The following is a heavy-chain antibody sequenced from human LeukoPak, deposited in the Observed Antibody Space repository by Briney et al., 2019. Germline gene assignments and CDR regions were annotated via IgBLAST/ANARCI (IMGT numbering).Heavy chain of an antibody. D-gene: IGHD3-10*01. CDR3: ARGGVANPLPFGKYYYYMDV. V-gene: IGHV3-72*01. Sequence: GGSLRLSCAASGFTFSDHYMDWVRQAPGKGLEWVGRTRNKANSYTTEYAASVKGRFTISRDDSKNSLYLQMNSLKTEDTAVYYCARGGVANPLPFGKYYYYMDVWGKGTTVTVSS. CDR1: GFTFSDHY. J-gene: IGHJ6*03. CDR2: TRNKANSYTT.